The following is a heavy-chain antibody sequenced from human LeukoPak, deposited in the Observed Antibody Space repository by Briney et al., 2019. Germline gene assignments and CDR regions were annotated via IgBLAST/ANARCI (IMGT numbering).Heavy chain of an antibody. D-gene: IGHD1-14*01. V-gene: IGHV3-33*01. Sequence: PGRSLRLSCAASGFTFSSYGMHWVRQAPGKGLEWVAVIWYDGSNKYYADSVKRRFTISRDNSKNTLYLQMNSLRAEDTAVYYWSRAETEHDWGQRTLVTVSS. CDR1: GFTFSSYG. CDR2: IWYDGSNK. CDR3: SRAETEHD. J-gene: IGHJ4*02.